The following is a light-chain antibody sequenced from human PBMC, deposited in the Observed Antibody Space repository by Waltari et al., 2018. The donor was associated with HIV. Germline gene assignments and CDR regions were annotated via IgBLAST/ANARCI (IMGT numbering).Light chain of an antibody. CDR3: AAWDDSLRGPV. CDR2: VNR. Sequence: QSVLTQPPSASGTPGQRVTISCSGSSSNIGSNHVYWYQHLPGTAPKLLIYVNRPRPSGVPDRFSGSKFGTSASLAISGLRSEDEGDYYCAAWDDSLRGPVFGGGSRLTVL. V-gene: IGLV1-47*01. CDR1: SSNIGSNH. J-gene: IGLJ2*01.